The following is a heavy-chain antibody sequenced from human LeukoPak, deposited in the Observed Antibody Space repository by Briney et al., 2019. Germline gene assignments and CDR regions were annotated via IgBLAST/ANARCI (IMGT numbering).Heavy chain of an antibody. V-gene: IGHV4-59*01. J-gene: IGHJ3*02. Sequence: SETLSLTCTVSGGSISSYYGSWIRQPPGKVLEWIGYIYYSGSTNYNTSLKSRVTISVDTSKNQFSLKLSPVTAADTAVYYCARTPTRAFDIWGQGTMVTVSS. CDR3: ARTPTRAFDI. CDR2: IYYSGST. CDR1: GGSISSYY. D-gene: IGHD5-12*01.